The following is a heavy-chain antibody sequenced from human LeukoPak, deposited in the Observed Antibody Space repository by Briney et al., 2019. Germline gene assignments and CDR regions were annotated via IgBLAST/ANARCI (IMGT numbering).Heavy chain of an antibody. D-gene: IGHD5-18*01. CDR2: ISYDESNQ. CDR1: GFTFTTFT. CDR3: ACCSYGHFDY. J-gene: IGHJ4*02. V-gene: IGHV3-30*04. Sequence: GGSLRLSRAASGFTFTTFTLHWVRQAPGKGLEWVAVISYDESNQYYADSVKGRFTISRDNSKNTLSLQMNSLRVEDTAVYYCACCSYGHFDYWGQGTLVTVSS.